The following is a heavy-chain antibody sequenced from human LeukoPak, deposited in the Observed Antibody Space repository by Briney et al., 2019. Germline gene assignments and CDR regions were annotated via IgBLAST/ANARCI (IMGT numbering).Heavy chain of an antibody. V-gene: IGHV3-9*01. CDR1: GFTFDDYA. CDR2: ISWNSGSI. Sequence: QSGGSLRLSCAASGFTFDDYAMHWVRQAPGKGLEWVSGISWNSGSIGYADSVKGRFTISRDNAKNSLYLQMNSLRAEDTAVYYCARVSSSLYDAFDIWGQGTMVTVSS. J-gene: IGHJ3*02. D-gene: IGHD6-6*01. CDR3: ARVSSSLYDAFDI.